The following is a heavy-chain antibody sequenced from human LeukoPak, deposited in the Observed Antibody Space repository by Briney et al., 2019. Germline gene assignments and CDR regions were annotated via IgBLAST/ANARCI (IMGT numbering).Heavy chain of an antibody. CDR3: VREEYGDHLWW. J-gene: IGHJ4*02. CDR2: IKQAGSQK. CDR1: GFTISNYW. Sequence: GRSLRLTCAASGFTISNYWMCWVRQAPAKGQDLVANIKQAGSQKYYVDSVKGRFTISRDNAKNSPYLQMNSLRVEDTAVYYCVREEYGDHLWWWGQGTPVTVSS. D-gene: IGHD4-17*01. V-gene: IGHV3-7*01.